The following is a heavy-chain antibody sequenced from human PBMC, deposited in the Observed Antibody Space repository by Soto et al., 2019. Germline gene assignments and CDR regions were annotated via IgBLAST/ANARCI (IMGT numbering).Heavy chain of an antibody. J-gene: IGHJ4*02. V-gene: IGHV1-69*01. Sequence: QVQLVQSGAEVKKPGSSVKVSCKASGGTFSSYAISWVRQAPGQGLEWMGGIIPIFGTANYAQKFQGRVTITADEATSTAYMELSSLRSEDTAVYDGARGDMGATFKTGFDYWGQGTLVTVSS. CDR3: ARGDMGATFKTGFDY. CDR1: GGTFSSYA. CDR2: IIPIFGTA. D-gene: IGHD5-12*01.